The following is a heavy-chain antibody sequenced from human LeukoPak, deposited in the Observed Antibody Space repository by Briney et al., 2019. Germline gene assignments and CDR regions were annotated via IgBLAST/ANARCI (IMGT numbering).Heavy chain of an antibody. D-gene: IGHD3-3*01. Sequence: ASVKVSCKASGYTFTGYYMHWVRQAPGQGREWMGWINPNSGGTNYAQKFQGRVTMTRDTSISTAYMELSRLRSDDTAVYYCARVVLGERFLEWSSFDYWGQGILVTVSS. V-gene: IGHV1-2*02. J-gene: IGHJ4*01. CDR2: INPNSGGT. CDR1: GYTFTGYY. CDR3: ARVVLGERFLEWSSFDY.